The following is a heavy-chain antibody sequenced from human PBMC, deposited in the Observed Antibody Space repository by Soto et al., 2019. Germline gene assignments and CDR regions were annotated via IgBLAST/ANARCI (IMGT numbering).Heavy chain of an antibody. CDR3: ARGEDAFFYYGLDV. J-gene: IGHJ6*02. CDR1: GGSFSGYY. V-gene: IGHV4-34*01. Sequence: ETLSLTCAVYGGSFSGYYWSWIRQPPGKGLEWIGEINHSGSTNYNPSLKSRVTMSVDTSKSQFSLKLTSVTAADTAVYYCARGEDAFFYYGLDVWGQGITVTVSS. CDR2: INHSGST.